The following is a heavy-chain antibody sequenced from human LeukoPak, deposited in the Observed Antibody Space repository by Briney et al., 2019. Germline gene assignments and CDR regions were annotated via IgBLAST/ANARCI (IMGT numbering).Heavy chain of an antibody. V-gene: IGHV3-30*02. CDR1: GFTFSSYG. J-gene: IGHJ4*02. CDR3: AKDGVYYYDSSGYYGLDS. Sequence: PGGSLRLSCAASGFTFSSYGMHWVRQAPGKGLEWVAFIRYDGSNKYYVDSVKGRFTISRDNSKNTLYLQMNSLRAEDTAVYYCAKDGVYYYDSSGYYGLDSWGQGTLVTVSS. CDR2: IRYDGSNK. D-gene: IGHD3-22*01.